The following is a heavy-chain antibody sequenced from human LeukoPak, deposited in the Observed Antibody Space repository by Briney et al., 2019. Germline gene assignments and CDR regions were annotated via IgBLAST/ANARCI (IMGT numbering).Heavy chain of an antibody. Sequence: ASVKVSCKAFGYTFTRYGVSWVRQAPGQGLEWMGWISAYNGNTNYAQKLQGRVTMTTDTSTSTAYMELRSLRSDDTAVYYCARDHPFRSSGGNDAFDIWGQGTMVTVSS. CDR2: ISAYNGNT. D-gene: IGHD2-15*01. CDR1: GYTFTRYG. V-gene: IGHV1-18*01. CDR3: ARDHPFRSSGGNDAFDI. J-gene: IGHJ3*02.